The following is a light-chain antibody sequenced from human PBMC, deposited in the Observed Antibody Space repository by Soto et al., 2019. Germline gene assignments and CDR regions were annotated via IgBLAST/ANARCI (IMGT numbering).Light chain of an antibody. CDR1: QSVSSH. J-gene: IGKJ2*03. Sequence: EIVLTQSPATLSLSPGERATLSCRASQSVSSHLGWYQQKPGQAPRLLIYGASNRATGIPARFSGSGSGTDFTLTISSLEPEDFAVYYCQQRSNWYSFGQGTKLEIK. CDR2: GAS. CDR3: QQRSNWYS. V-gene: IGKV3-11*01.